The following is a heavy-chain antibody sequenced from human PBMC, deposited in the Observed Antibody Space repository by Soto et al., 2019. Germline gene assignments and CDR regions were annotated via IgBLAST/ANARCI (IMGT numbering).Heavy chain of an antibody. V-gene: IGHV2-70*11. CDR2: IDWDDDK. D-gene: IGHD2-15*01. CDR3: ARIRRNCSGGSCYFPFDY. Sequence: SGPKLGNPKQTLTLNCTFSGFSLNKNKMCVSWIRQPPGKALEWLARIDWDDDKYYSTSLKTRLTISKDTSKNQVVLTMTNMDPVDTATYYCARIRRNCSGGSCYFPFDYWGQGTLVTVSS. CDR1: GFSLNKNKMC. J-gene: IGHJ4*02.